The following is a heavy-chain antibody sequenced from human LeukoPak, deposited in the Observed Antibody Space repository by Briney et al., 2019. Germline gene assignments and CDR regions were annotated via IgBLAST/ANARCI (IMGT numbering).Heavy chain of an antibody. CDR3: ARRTSNPVGAIDY. Sequence: SETLSLTCTVSGGSISISNYYWGWIRQPPGRGLEWIGSISYSGTYYNPSLKSRLTISVDTSKNHFSLNLRSVTTADTAVYYCARRTSNPVGAIDYWGQGTLVTVSS. D-gene: IGHD1-26*01. J-gene: IGHJ4*02. CDR2: ISYSGT. CDR1: GGSISISNYY. V-gene: IGHV4-39*01.